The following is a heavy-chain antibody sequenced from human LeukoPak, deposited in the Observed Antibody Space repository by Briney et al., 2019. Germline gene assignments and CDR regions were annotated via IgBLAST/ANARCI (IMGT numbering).Heavy chain of an antibody. D-gene: IGHD3-22*01. V-gene: IGHV4-59*11. CDR1: GVSLSTHH. CDR3: ARGYDSSAYYPFNY. J-gene: IGHJ4*02. Sequence: SETLSLTCVVSGVSLSTHHWSWIRQSPGRGLEWIGYISDSGSTNYNPSLKSRVTISVDTSKNQFSLMLSSVTAADTAVYYCARGYDSSAYYPFNYWGQGTLVTVSS. CDR2: ISDSGST.